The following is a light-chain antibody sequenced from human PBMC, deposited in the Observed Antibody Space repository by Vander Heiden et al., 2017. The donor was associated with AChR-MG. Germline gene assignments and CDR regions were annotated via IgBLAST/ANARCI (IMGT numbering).Light chain of an antibody. CDR1: RSHIGNHY. Sequence: QSVLTPPPSVSAAPGQKVTISCSGRRSHIGNHYVSWYQQIPGSTPKLLIDDNNERPAGMPDRFSGAKSGTSATLGITGLQTGDEADEYCEAWDRSLSVAGFGTGTSVTVL. CDR3: EAWDRSLSVAG. V-gene: IGLV1-51*01. CDR2: DNN. J-gene: IGLJ1*01.